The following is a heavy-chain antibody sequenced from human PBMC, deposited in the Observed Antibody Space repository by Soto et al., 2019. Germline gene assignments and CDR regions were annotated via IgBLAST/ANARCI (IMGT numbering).Heavy chain of an antibody. CDR2: IDPSDSYT. CDR1: GYSFTSYW. D-gene: IGHD6-19*01. J-gene: IGHJ6*02. Sequence: PGESLKISCKGSGYSFTSYWIIWVRQMPGKGLEWVGRIDPSDSYTNYSPSFQGHVTISADKSISTAYLQWSSLKASDTAMYYCARFLRAVAGYGMDVWGQGTTVTVSS. CDR3: ARFLRAVAGYGMDV. V-gene: IGHV5-10-1*01.